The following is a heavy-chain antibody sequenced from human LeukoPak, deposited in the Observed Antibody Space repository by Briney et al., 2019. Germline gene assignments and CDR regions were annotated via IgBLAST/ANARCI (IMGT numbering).Heavy chain of an antibody. V-gene: IGHV3-23*01. D-gene: IGHD3-22*01. J-gene: IGHJ4*02. Sequence: GGSLRLSCAASGFTFRSYTMSWVRQAPGKGLEWVSTITTSDSTTYYADSVKGRFTISRDNSKNTLHLRMNSLRAEDTAVYYCAKFAGSSGSEGDDYWGQGTLVTVSS. CDR1: GFTFRSYT. CDR3: AKFAGSSGSEGDDY. CDR2: ITTSDSTT.